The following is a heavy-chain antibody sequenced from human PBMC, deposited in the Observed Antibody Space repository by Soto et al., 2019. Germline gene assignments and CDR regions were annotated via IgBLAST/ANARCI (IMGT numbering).Heavy chain of an antibody. Sequence: SETLSLTCAVSGYSISSGYYWGWIRQPPGKGLEWIGSIYHSGSTYYSPSLKSRVTISVDTSKNQFSLKLSSVTAADTAVYYCARAVAGTPPYDYYGMDVWGQGTTVTVSS. CDR3: ARAVAGTPPYDYYGMDV. CDR1: GYSISSGYY. J-gene: IGHJ6*02. V-gene: IGHV4-38-2*01. D-gene: IGHD6-19*01. CDR2: IYHSGST.